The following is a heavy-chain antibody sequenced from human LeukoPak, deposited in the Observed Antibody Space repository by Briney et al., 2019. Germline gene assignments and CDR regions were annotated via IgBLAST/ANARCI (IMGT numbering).Heavy chain of an antibody. CDR1: GGSFSGYY. Sequence: PSETLSLTCAVYGGSFSGYYWSWIRQPPGKGLEWIGEINHSGSTNYSPSLKSRVTISVDTSKNQFSLKLSSVTAADTAVYYCARSTSARWYPSYYYYMDVWGKGTTVTVSS. J-gene: IGHJ6*03. CDR2: INHSGST. CDR3: ARSTSARWYPSYYYYMDV. V-gene: IGHV4-34*01. D-gene: IGHD2-2*01.